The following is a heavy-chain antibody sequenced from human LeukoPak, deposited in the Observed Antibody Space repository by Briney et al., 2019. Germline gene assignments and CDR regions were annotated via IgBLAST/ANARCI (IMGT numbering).Heavy chain of an antibody. CDR1: GSSFSSYT. D-gene: IGHD2-21*02. V-gene: IGHV3-21*01. Sequence: PGGSLRLSCAASGSSFSSYTMNWVRQAPGKGQEWVSIISSSSSYIYYADSVKGRFTISRDNAKNALYLQMNSLRVEDTAVYYCARDGRCGGDCYASWGQGTLVTVSS. CDR2: ISSSSSYI. J-gene: IGHJ4*02. CDR3: ARDGRCGGDCYAS.